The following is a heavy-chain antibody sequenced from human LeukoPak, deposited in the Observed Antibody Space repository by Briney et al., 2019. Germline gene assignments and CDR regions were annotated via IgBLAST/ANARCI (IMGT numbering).Heavy chain of an antibody. D-gene: IGHD2-21*01. CDR2: INTKGET. J-gene: IGHJ4*02. CDR3: ATSNDAKIAPFDH. Sequence: SETLSLTCTVSGVSMSAYQWSWVRQSPEKGLEWIGCINTKGETSYNPSLKSRVTTSVDTSKSQFSLRLTSVTAADTAVCYCATSNDAKIAPFDHWGQGAPVIVSS. CDR1: GVSMSAYQ. V-gene: IGHV4-4*09.